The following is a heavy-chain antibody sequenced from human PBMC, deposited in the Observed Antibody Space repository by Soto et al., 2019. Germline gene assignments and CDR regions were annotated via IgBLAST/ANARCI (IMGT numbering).Heavy chain of an antibody. CDR1: GFSLSTRGEG. CDR2: SYWNGDK. Sequence: QITLKESGPTLVKPTQTLTLTCTFSGFSLSTRGEGVGWVRQPPGKALEWLALSYWNGDKRYSPFLKTSLTITKGTSENAVVRTMTNIDPVATATYYCAHMTSYSASGYYASGHVFQHWGQGTLVTVSS. V-gene: IGHV2-5*01. D-gene: IGHD3-10*01. J-gene: IGHJ1*01. CDR3: AHMTSYSASGYYASGHVFQH.